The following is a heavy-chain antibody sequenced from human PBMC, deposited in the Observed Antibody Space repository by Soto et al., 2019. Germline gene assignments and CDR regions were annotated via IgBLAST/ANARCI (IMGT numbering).Heavy chain of an antibody. J-gene: IGHJ6*02. CDR3: ARRRGVVAARPYYYYVMDV. CDR2: MNPSSGNT. V-gene: IGHV1-8*01. D-gene: IGHD6-6*01. CDR1: GYTFTSYD. Sequence: ASVKVSCKASGYTFTSYDINWVRQATGQGPEWMGWMNPSSGNTVYAQKFQGRVNMSRNTSTSTAYMELSSLRSDDTAVYYCARRRGVVAARPYYYYVMDVWGQGTTVTVSS.